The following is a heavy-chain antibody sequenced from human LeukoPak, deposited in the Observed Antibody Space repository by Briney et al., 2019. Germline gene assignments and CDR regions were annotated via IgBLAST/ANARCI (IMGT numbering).Heavy chain of an antibody. Sequence: PSETLSLTCTVSGGSISSYYWSWIRQPPGKGLEWIGYIYYSGSTKKPSLKSRVTISLDTSKSQFSLKLSSVTAADTAVYYCVRHTPIVVVPAASFDYWGQGTLVTVSS. CDR2: IYYSGST. CDR1: GGSISSYY. V-gene: IGHV4-59*08. CDR3: VRHTPIVVVPAASFDY. D-gene: IGHD2-2*01. J-gene: IGHJ4*02.